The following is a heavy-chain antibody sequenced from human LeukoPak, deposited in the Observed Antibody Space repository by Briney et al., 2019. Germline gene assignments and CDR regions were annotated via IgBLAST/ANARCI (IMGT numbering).Heavy chain of an antibody. Sequence: PSETLSLTCTLSVGSLSSYYWSCIRQRPGKRLEWIWFTYYSGSTNYNPSLKSRVTISVDTSKNQFSLKLNSVTAADTAVYYCARHYQGGGYNSGQFDYWGQGTLVTVSS. CDR3: ARHYQGGGYNSGQFDY. CDR1: VGSLSSYY. D-gene: IGHD6-19*01. CDR2: TYYSGST. J-gene: IGHJ4*02. V-gene: IGHV4-59*08.